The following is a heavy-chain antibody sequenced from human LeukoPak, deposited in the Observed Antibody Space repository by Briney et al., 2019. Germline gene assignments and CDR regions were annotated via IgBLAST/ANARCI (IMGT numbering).Heavy chain of an antibody. V-gene: IGHV3-23*01. CDR1: GFTFSSYA. J-gene: IGHJ3*02. D-gene: IGHD2-2*01. CDR2: ISGSGVNT. Sequence: GGSLRLSCAASGFTFSSYAMTWVRQAPGKGLEWVSAISGSGVNTYYADSVKGRFTISRDNSKNTLYLQMSSLRAEDTAVYYCAKDYRYCTSTSCYGDDAFDIWGQGTMVTVSS. CDR3: AKDYRYCTSTSCYGDDAFDI.